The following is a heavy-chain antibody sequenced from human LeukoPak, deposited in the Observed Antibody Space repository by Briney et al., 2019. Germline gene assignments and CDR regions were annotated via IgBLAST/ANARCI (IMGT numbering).Heavy chain of an antibody. Sequence: GRSLRLSCAASGFTFDDYAMHWVRQAPGKGLEWVSGISWNSGSIGYVDSVKGRFTISRDNAKNSLYLQMNSLRAEDTALYYCAKDMVGSSWAYGMDVWGQGTTVTVSS. J-gene: IGHJ6*02. CDR2: ISWNSGSI. CDR1: GFTFDDYA. D-gene: IGHD6-13*01. CDR3: AKDMVGSSWAYGMDV. V-gene: IGHV3-9*01.